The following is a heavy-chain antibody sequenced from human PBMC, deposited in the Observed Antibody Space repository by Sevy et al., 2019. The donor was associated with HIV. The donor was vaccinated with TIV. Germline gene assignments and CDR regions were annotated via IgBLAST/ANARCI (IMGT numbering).Heavy chain of an antibody. CDR3: ARYIGGRPRGYYFDS. CDR2: IKQDGTEK. Sequence: GGSLRLSCAASGFTFRTFWMSWVSQAPGKGLEWVAHIKQDGTEKYHVDSVKGRFTIARDNANNSLNLLMNSLRADDTAVYYCARYIGGRPRGYYFDSWGQGTLVTVSS. J-gene: IGHJ4*02. V-gene: IGHV3-7*01. D-gene: IGHD6-6*01. CDR1: GFTFRTFW.